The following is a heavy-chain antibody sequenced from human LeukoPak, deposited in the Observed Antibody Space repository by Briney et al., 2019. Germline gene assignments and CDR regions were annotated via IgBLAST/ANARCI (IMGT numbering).Heavy chain of an antibody. V-gene: IGHV1-2*02. CDR2: INPNSGGT. D-gene: IGHD2-15*01. J-gene: IGHJ4*02. Sequence: ASVKVSCKASGYTFTSYDINWVRQAPGQGLEWMGWINPNSGGTNYAQKFQGRVTMTRDTSISTAYMELSRLRSDDTAVYYCARFPLAPRYCSGGSCYSDYWGQGTLVTVSS. CDR3: ARFPLAPRYCSGGSCYSDY. CDR1: GYTFTSYD.